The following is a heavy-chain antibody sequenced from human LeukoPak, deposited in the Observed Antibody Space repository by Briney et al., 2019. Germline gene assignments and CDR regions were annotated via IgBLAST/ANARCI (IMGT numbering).Heavy chain of an antibody. Sequence: PGGSLRLSCAASGFTFSKYWMLWVRRAPGKGLESVSRINTGGTVTTYADSVKGRFTVSRDNADNTMFLQMNSVRDEDTAVYYCATKQWLAPPPDSWGQGTPVTVSS. J-gene: IGHJ4*02. D-gene: IGHD6-19*01. CDR1: GFTFSKYW. V-gene: IGHV3-74*01. CDR3: ATKQWLAPPPDS. CDR2: INTGGTVT.